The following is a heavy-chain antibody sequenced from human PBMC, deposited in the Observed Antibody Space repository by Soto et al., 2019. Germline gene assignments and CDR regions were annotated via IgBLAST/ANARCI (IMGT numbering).Heavy chain of an antibody. J-gene: IGHJ3*01. CDR3: AHIVGLPPDDVFRT. V-gene: IGHV3-15*01. D-gene: IGHD2-15*01. CDR1: GITFTYAW. Sequence: EVQLVESGGGLVNPGGSLRLSCAASGITFTYAWMTWVRQAPGRGREWVGRVKSEAGGGTIDYAAPVKGRFTISRDESRSMLCLQMNRLKSEDTSVYYCAHIVGLPPDDVFRTWGEGTVVTVSS. CDR2: VKSEAGGGTI.